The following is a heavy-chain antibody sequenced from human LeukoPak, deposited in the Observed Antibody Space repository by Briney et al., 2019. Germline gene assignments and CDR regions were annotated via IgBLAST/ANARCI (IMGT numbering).Heavy chain of an antibody. V-gene: IGHV3-48*03. D-gene: IGHD3-22*01. Sequence: GGSLRLSCAASGFTFSTYEMNWVRQAPGKGLEWVSYISSSGTTTYYAGSVKGRFIISRDNAKNSLYLQMNSLRAEDTAVYYCSAGEGYYDSSDYYSAWAFNVWGQGTMVTVSS. CDR1: GFTFSTYE. CDR2: ISSSGTTT. CDR3: SAGEGYYDSSDYYSAWAFNV. J-gene: IGHJ3*01.